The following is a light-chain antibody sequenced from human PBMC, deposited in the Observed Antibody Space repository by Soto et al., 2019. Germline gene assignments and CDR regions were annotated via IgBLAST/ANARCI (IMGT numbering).Light chain of an antibody. Sequence: QSVLTQPPSASGTPGQRVTISCSGSSSNIGSNYVCWYQHLPGTAPKLLIYSNNQRPSGVPDRFSGSKSGTSASLAISRLRSEDEADYYCATWDDSLSGHYVFGTGTKLTVL. CDR3: ATWDDSLSGHYV. V-gene: IGLV1-47*02. J-gene: IGLJ1*01. CDR2: SNN. CDR1: SSNIGSNY.